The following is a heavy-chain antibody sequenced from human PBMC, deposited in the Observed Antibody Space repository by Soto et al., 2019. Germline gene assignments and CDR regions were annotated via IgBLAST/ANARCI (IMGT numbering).Heavy chain of an antibody. D-gene: IGHD4-17*01. CDR2: ISGGGGNT. Sequence: GGSLRLSCAASGFTFSSYAMSWVRQAPGEGLDWVSAISGGGGNTYYADSVKGRFTISRDNSKNTLYLQMNSLRAEDXXXXYCAKHQVTNYWYFDLWGRGTLVTVSS. CDR1: GFTFSSYA. J-gene: IGHJ2*01. CDR3: AKHQVTNYWYFDL. V-gene: IGHV3-23*01.